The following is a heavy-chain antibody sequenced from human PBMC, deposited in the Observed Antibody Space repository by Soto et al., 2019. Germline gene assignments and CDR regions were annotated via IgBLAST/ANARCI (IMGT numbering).Heavy chain of an antibody. Sequence: QVQLQESGPGLVKPSQTLSLTCTVSGGSISSGGYYWTWNRQHPGKGLEWIGYNYYSGITYYNPSPKSRVTISLDTSKNQFSLKLSYVTAADTAVYYCARGSSIAGLYYGMDVWGQGTTVTVSS. D-gene: IGHD6-6*01. V-gene: IGHV4-31*03. CDR2: NYYSGIT. CDR1: GGSISSGGYY. CDR3: ARGSSIAGLYYGMDV. J-gene: IGHJ6*02.